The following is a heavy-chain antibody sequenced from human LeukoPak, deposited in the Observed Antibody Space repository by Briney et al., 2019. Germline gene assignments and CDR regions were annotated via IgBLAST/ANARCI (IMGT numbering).Heavy chain of an antibody. CDR3: ARDGRAVAGPLDY. Sequence: PGGSLRLSCAASGFTFSSYAMHWVRQAPGKGLECVAVISYDGSNKYYADSVKGRFTISRDNSKNTLYLQMNSLRAEDTAVYYCARDGRAVAGPLDYWGQGTLVTVSS. D-gene: IGHD6-19*01. CDR2: ISYDGSNK. V-gene: IGHV3-30*04. J-gene: IGHJ4*02. CDR1: GFTFSSYA.